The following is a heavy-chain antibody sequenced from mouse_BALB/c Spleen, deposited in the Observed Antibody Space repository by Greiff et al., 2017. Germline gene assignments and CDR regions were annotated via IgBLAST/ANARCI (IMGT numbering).Heavy chain of an antibody. V-gene: IGHV5-4*02. CDR3: ARDSSGYWFAY. J-gene: IGHJ3*01. CDR2: ISDGGSYT. CDR1: GFTFSDYY. D-gene: IGHD3-1*01. Sequence: DVMLVESGGGLVKPGGSLKLSCAASGFTFSDYYMYWVRQTPEKRLEWVATISDGGSYTYYPDSVKGRFTISRDNAKNNLYLQMSSLKSEDTAMYYCARDSSGYWFAYWGQGTLVTVSA.